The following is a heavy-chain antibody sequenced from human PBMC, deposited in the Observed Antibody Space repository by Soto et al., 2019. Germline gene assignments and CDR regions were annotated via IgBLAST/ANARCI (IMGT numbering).Heavy chain of an antibody. CDR3: ARETGGSHHRYFDF. J-gene: IGHJ4*02. Sequence: SETLSLTCIVSGGSISSYYCSWTRQPPWKGLEWIAYTSYSGTTSYNPSLKSRVTISIDTSKNQLSLKLSSVTAAETAVFYCARETGGSHHRYFDFCGQGTLVT. V-gene: IGHV4-59*01. D-gene: IGHD1-26*01. CDR1: GGSISSYY. CDR2: TSYSGTT.